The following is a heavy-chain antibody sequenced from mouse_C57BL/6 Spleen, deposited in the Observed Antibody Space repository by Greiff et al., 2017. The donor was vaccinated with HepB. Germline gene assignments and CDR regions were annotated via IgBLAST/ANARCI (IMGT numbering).Heavy chain of an antibody. J-gene: IGHJ2*01. Sequence: QVQLQQSGAELVKPGASVKMSCKASGYTFTSYWITWVKQRPGQGLEWIGDIYPGSGSTNYNEKFKSKATLTVDTSSSTAYMQLSSLTSEDSAVYYCARRSNYYGSSYVPDYWGQGTTLTVSS. CDR2: IYPGSGST. D-gene: IGHD1-1*01. CDR1: GYTFTSYW. CDR3: ARRSNYYGSSYVPDY. V-gene: IGHV1-55*01.